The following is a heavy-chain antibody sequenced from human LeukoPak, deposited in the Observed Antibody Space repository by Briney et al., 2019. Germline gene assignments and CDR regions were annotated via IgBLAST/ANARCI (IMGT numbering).Heavy chain of an antibody. CDR1: GGSTSSGGYS. J-gene: IGHJ1*01. Sequence: SETLSLTCAVSGGSTSSGGYSWSWIRQPPGKGLEWIGYIYQSGSTYYNPSLKNRVTISVDRSKNRFSLKLSSVTAADTAVYYCARVAYCGGDCAGYFQHWGQGTLVTVSS. CDR2: IYQSGST. V-gene: IGHV4-30-2*01. D-gene: IGHD2-21*02. CDR3: ARVAYCGGDCAGYFQH.